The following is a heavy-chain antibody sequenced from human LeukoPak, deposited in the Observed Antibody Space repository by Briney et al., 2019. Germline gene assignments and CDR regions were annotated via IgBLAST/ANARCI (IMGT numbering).Heavy chain of an antibody. V-gene: IGHV4-61*02. J-gene: IGHJ4*02. D-gene: IGHD3-22*01. CDR3: ARVGSRLYYYDSSGHFDY. CDR2: IYTSGST. CDR1: GGSISSGSYY. Sequence: SETLSLTCTVSGGSISSGSYYWSWIRQPAGKGLEWIGRIYTSGSTNYNPSLKSRVTISVDTSKNQFSLKLSSVTAADTAVYYCARVGSRLYYYDSSGHFDYWGQGTLVTVSS.